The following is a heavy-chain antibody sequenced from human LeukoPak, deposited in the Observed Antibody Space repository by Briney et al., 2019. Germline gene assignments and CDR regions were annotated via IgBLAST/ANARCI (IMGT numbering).Heavy chain of an antibody. CDR3: AREYYYGSGSYYNASYYYYGMNV. D-gene: IGHD3-10*01. CDR2: INPSGGST. CDR1: GYTFTSYY. J-gene: IGHJ6*04. V-gene: IGHV1-46*01. Sequence: GASVKVSCKASGYTFTSYYMHWVRQAPGQGLEWMGIINPSGGSTSYAQKFQGRVTMTRDTSTSTVYMELSSLRSEDTAVYYCAREYYYGSGSYYNASYYYYGMNVWGKGTTVTVSS.